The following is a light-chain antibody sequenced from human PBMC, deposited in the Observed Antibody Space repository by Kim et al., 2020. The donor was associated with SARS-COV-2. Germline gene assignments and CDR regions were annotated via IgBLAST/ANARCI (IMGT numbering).Light chain of an antibody. CDR2: DVS. CDR1: SSDVGGYNY. Sequence: QSAVTQPATVSGSPGQSITISCTGTSSDVGGYNYVSWYQQHPVKAPKLMIYDVSNRPSGVSNRFSGSKSGNTASLTISGLQAEDEADYYCSSYTSSSPYVFGTGTKVTVL. V-gene: IGLV2-14*03. J-gene: IGLJ1*01. CDR3: SSYTSSSPYV.